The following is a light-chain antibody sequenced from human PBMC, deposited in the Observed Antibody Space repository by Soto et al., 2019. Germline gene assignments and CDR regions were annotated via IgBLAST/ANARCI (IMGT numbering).Light chain of an antibody. CDR3: HERHNWSHS. CDR2: EAS. J-gene: IGKJ2*01. CDR1: QSVSTY. V-gene: IGKV3-11*01. Sequence: ETVLTQSPATLSLSPGERATLSCRASQSVSTYLGWYQEKPGQPPRLLISEASNRATGVPARFSGSGSGIDFTLSSSSLAPEDSALYFCHERHNWSHSFGQGTKLDI.